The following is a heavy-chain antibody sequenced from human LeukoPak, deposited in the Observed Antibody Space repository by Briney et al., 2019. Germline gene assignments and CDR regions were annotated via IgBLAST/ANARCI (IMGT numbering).Heavy chain of an antibody. D-gene: IGHD3-16*01. CDR3: ARDGGLDY. Sequence: ASVKVSCKASGYSFTDYYMHWLRQAPGQGLEWMGWINANSGGTNSAQKFQGRVTMTRDTSISTAYMEVSSLRSDDTAVYYCARDGGLDYWGQGTLITVSS. CDR2: INANSGGT. V-gene: IGHV1-2*02. CDR1: GYSFTDYY. J-gene: IGHJ4*02.